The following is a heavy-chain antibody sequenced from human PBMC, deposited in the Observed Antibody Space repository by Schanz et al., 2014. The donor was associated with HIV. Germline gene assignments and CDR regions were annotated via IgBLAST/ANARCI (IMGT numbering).Heavy chain of an antibody. CDR2: SSHDGSVK. CDR1: GFTFSTCG. V-gene: IGHV3-30*18. J-gene: IGHJ4*02. CDR3: AKASESIFGVEGLDF. Sequence: QVQLVESGGGVVQPGRSLRLSCAASGFTFSTCGMHWVRQAPGKGLEGVAVSSHDGSVKFYGDSVKGRFTISRDTFKNTVYLQMNSLRSEDTAVYYCAKASESIFGVEGLDFWGQGTLVIVSS. D-gene: IGHD3-3*01.